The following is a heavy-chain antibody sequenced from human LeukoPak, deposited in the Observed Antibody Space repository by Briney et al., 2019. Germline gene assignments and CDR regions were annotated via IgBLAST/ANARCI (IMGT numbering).Heavy chain of an antibody. CDR1: GYTFTGYY. J-gene: IGHJ6*03. CDR3: ARDSTMVAGFYYYYYYMDV. D-gene: IGHD6-19*01. CDR2: INPNSGGT. V-gene: IGHV1-2*06. Sequence: ASVKVSCKASGYTFTGYYMHWVRQAPGQGLEWMGRINPNSGGTNYAQKFQGRVTMTRDTSISTAYMKLSRLRSDDTAVYYCARDSTMVAGFYYYYYYMDVWGKGTTVTVSS.